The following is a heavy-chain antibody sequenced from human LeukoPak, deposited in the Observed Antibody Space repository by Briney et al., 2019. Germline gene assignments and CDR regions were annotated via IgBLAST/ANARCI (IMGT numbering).Heavy chain of an antibody. CDR2: IYTTGST. D-gene: IGHD3-3*01. V-gene: IGHV4-4*07. J-gene: IGHJ4*02. Sequence: SETLSLTCTVSGGSISSYYWSWVRQPAGKGLEWIGRIYTTGSTNYNPSLKSRVTMSVDTSKNQFSLKLSSVTAADTAVYYCAREYDFWSGYYTDWGQGTLVTVSS. CDR1: GGSISSYY. CDR3: AREYDFWSGYYTD.